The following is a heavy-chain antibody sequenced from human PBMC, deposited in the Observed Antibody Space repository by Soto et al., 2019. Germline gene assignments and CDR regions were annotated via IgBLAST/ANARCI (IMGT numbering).Heavy chain of an antibody. CDR1: GFTFSSYA. V-gene: IGHV3-23*01. CDR3: AKVGATEYYYYYGMDV. CDR2: ISGSGGST. D-gene: IGHD1-26*01. Sequence: VPLLESGGGLVQPGGSLRLSCAASGFTFSSYAMSWVRQAPGKGLEWVSAISGSGGSTYYADSVKGRFTISRDNSKNTLYLQMNSLRAEDTAVYYCAKVGATEYYYYYGMDVWGQGTTVTVSS. J-gene: IGHJ6*02.